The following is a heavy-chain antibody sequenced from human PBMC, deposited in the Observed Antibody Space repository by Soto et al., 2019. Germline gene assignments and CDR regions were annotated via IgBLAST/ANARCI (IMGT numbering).Heavy chain of an antibody. V-gene: IGHV3-48*02. Sequence: GGSLRLSCAASGFTFRHYSMHWVRQAPGKGLEWVAYISTSSSPRYYADSVKGRFTISRDNDRKSIYLEMSSLRDEDTAIYYCARDALHYYASDGRHAGWGPGTRVTVSS. CDR1: GFTFRHYS. CDR2: ISTSSSPR. CDR3: ARDALHYYASDGRHAG. D-gene: IGHD2-8*01. J-gene: IGHJ4*02.